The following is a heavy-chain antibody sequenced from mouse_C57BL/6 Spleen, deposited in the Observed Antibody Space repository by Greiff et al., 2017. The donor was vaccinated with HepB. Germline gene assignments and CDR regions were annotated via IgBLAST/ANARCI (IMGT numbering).Heavy chain of an antibody. V-gene: IGHV5-6*01. CDR3: ARGSTGYFDY. CDR1: GFTFSSYG. CDR2: ISSGGSYT. J-gene: IGHJ2*01. D-gene: IGHD4-1*02. Sequence: EVMLVESGGDLVKPGGSLKLSCAASGFTFSSYGMSWVRQTPDKRLEWVATISSGGSYTYYPDSVKGRFTISRDNAKNTLYLQMSSLKSEDTAMYYCARGSTGYFDYWGQGTTLTVSS.